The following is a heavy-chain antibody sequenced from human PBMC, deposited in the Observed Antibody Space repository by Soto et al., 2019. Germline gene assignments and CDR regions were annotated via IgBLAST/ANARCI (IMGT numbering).Heavy chain of an antibody. J-gene: IGHJ4*02. Sequence: SETLSLTCTVSGGSISSGDYYWSWIRQPPGKGLEWIGYIYYSGSTYYNPSLKSRVTISVDTSKNQFSLNLSSVTAADTAVYYCARGGWKLLDYWGQGTLVTGSS. D-gene: IGHD6-19*01. V-gene: IGHV4-30-4*01. CDR1: GGSISSGDYY. CDR3: ARGGWKLLDY. CDR2: IYYSGST.